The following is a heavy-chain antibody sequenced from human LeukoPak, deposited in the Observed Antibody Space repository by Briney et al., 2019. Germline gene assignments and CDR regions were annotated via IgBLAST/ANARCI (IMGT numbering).Heavy chain of an antibody. CDR3: ARGFGYSYGKSDY. D-gene: IGHD5-18*01. Sequence: ASVKVSCKASGYTFGSFDINWVRQATGQGLEWMGWMNPKSGNTGYAQKFQGRVTITKDTSINTAYMELSSLRSEDTAVYYCARGFGYSYGKSDYWGQGTLVTVSS. V-gene: IGHV1-8*03. CDR1: GYTFGSFD. CDR2: MNPKSGNT. J-gene: IGHJ4*02.